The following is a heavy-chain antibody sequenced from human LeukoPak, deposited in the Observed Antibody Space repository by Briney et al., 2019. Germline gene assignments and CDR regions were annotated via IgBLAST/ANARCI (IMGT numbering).Heavy chain of an antibody. V-gene: IGHV3-30*18. Sequence: PGRSLRLSCAASGFTFSSYGMHWVRQAPGKGLEWVAVISYDGSNKYYADFVKGRFTISRDNSKNTLYLQMNSLRAEDTAVYYCAKKGLTTVIPFDYWGQGTLVTVSS. CDR2: ISYDGSNK. CDR1: GFTFSSYG. CDR3: AKKGLTTVIPFDY. D-gene: IGHD4-17*01. J-gene: IGHJ4*02.